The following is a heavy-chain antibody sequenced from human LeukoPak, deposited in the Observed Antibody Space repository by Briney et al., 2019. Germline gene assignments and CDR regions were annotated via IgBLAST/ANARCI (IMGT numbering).Heavy chain of an antibody. CDR1: GFTFSSYW. Sequence: PGGSLRLSCAASGFTFSSYWMSWVRQAPGKGLEWVANIKQDGSEKYYVDSVKGRFTISRDNGKNSVYLQMNSLRAEDTAVYYCGRDWSDGFDYWGQGTLVTVSS. V-gene: IGHV3-7*01. J-gene: IGHJ4*02. D-gene: IGHD3-3*01. CDR2: IKQDGSEK. CDR3: GRDWSDGFDY.